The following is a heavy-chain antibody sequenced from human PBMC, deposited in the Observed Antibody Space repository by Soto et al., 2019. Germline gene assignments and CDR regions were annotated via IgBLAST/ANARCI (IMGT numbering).Heavy chain of an antibody. D-gene: IGHD3-10*01. V-gene: IGHV3-23*01. J-gene: IGHJ4*02. CDR3: AKDFFGESYFNY. CDR2: ISGSGGST. CDR1: GFTFSSYA. Sequence: GGSLRLTCAASGFTFSSYAMSWVRQAPGKGLEWVSGISGSGGSTYYADSVKGRFTISRDNSKNTAHLQMNSLRAEDTAVYYCAKDFFGESYFNYWGQGTLVTVSS.